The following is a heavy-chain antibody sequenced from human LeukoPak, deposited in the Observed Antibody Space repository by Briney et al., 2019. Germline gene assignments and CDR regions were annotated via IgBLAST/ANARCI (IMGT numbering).Heavy chain of an antibody. D-gene: IGHD3-16*01. V-gene: IGHV3-23*01. CDR2: ISPSGDIT. CDR3: VRDVGAVRGEVYFDY. Sequence: GGSLRLSCAASGFTFSNHGMNWVRQAPGKGLEWVSGISPSGDITYYADSVKRRFTISRDNTKNLLYLEMNSLRAEDTAMYYCVRDVGAVRGEVYFDYWGQGTLVTVSS. J-gene: IGHJ4*02. CDR1: GFTFSNHG.